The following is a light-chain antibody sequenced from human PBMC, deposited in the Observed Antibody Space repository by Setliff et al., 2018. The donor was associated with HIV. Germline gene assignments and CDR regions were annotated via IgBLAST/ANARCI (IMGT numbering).Light chain of an antibody. V-gene: IGLV2-8*01. Sequence: QSALTQPPSASGSPGQSATISCTGTSSDVGGYNYVSWYQHHPGRPPKLLIYEVNQRPSGVPDRFSGSKSGNTASLTVSGLQAEDEADYYCSSYAGTNHPYVFGTGTKGTVL. CDR3: SSYAGTNHPYV. CDR2: EVN. CDR1: SSDVGGYNY. J-gene: IGLJ1*01.